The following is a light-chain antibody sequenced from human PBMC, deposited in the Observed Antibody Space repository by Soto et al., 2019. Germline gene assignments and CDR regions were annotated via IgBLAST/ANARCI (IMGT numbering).Light chain of an antibody. J-gene: IGKJ4*01. V-gene: IGKV1-39*01. CDR3: QKYDSVPLT. CDR1: QTINRN. CDR2: GAS. Sequence: DIQMTQSPSSLSASVGDRVTITCRASQTINRNLNWYQQKPGKAPKLLIYGASSLQSGVPSSFSGSGSGTDFTLTISSLQPEDVATYYCQKYDSVPLTFGGGTKVEIK.